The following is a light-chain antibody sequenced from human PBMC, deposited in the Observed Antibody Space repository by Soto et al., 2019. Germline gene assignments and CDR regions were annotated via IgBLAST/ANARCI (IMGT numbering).Light chain of an antibody. CDR3: SSYAGSNIYV. Sequence: QSALAQPPSASGSPGQSVTISCTGTSSDVGGYNFVSWYQHHPGKAPKVIIYEVSKRPSGVPNRFSGSKSGNTASLTVSGLQAEDAADYYCSSYAGSNIYVFGTGTNVTVL. J-gene: IGLJ1*01. CDR1: SSDVGGYNF. CDR2: EVS. V-gene: IGLV2-8*01.